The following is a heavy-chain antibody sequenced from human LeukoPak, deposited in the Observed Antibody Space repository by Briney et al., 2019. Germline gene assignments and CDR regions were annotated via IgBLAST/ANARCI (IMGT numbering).Heavy chain of an antibody. CDR1: GFSFSYYG. D-gene: IGHD3-3*02. V-gene: IGHV3-30*02. CDR2: ISCNGSSK. CDR3: AKDSIEGSTLIYHYYYMDV. J-gene: IGHJ6*03. Sequence: PGGSLRLSCAASGFSFSYYGMHWVRQAPGKGLEWVAFISCNGSSKYYGDSVRGRFTISRDNSKNTLYLQMNTLRAEDTAVYYCAKDSIEGSTLIYHYYYMDVWGKGTTVSVSS.